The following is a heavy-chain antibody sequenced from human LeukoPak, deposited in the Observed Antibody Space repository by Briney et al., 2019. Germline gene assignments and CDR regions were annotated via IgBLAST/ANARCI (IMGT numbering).Heavy chain of an antibody. D-gene: IGHD3-16*02. CDR2: INHSGST. J-gene: IGHJ6*03. CDR3: ARVQSGDYVWGSYRPNYYYYYYMDV. CDR1: GGSFSGYY. V-gene: IGHV4-34*01. Sequence: PSETLSLTCAVYGGSFSGYYWSWIRQPPGKGLEWIGEINHSGSTNYNPSLKSRVTISVDTSKNQFSLKLSSVTAADTAVYYCARVQSGDYVWGSYRPNYYYYYYMDVWGKGTTVTVSS.